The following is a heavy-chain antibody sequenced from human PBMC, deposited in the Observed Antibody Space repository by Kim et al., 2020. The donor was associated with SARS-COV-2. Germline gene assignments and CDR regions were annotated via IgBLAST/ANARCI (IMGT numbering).Heavy chain of an antibody. V-gene: IGHV4-59*13. J-gene: IGHJ4*02. CDR2: IYYTGTT. Sequence: SETLSLTCIVSGGSISGSYWTWIRQPPGKGLEWIGYIYYTGTTSYNPTLLSRVTLSVDTSNNQFSLNLKFVTAADTAVYYCARGGWSLDFWGQGTLVTVSS. CDR1: GGSISGSY. CDR3: ARGGWSLDF.